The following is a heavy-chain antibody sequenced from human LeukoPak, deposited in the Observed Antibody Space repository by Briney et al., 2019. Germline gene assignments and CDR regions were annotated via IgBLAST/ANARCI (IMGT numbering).Heavy chain of an antibody. CDR1: GFTFDDYG. D-gene: IGHD3-10*01. CDR2: MNWNGGST. CDR3: ARDQQLWFGELLGSFDY. J-gene: IGHJ4*02. Sequence: GGSLRLSCAASGFTFDDYGMSWVRQAPGKGLEWVSGMNWNGGSTGYADSVKGRFTISRDNAKNSLYLQMNSLRAEDTALYYCARDQQLWFGELLGSFDYWGQGTLVTVSS. V-gene: IGHV3-20*04.